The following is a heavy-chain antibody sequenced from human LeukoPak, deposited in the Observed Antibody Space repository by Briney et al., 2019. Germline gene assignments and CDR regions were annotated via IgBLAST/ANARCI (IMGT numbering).Heavy chain of an antibody. Sequence: SETLSLTCTVPGGSISSSSYYWGWIRQPPGKWLEWIGSIYYSGSTYYNPSLNSRVTISVDTSKNQFSLKLSSVTAADTAVYYCARRDEVGATFDYWGQGTLVTVSS. V-gene: IGHV4-39*01. CDR2: IYYSGST. CDR3: ARRDEVGATFDY. J-gene: IGHJ4*02. D-gene: IGHD1-26*01. CDR1: GGSISSSSYY.